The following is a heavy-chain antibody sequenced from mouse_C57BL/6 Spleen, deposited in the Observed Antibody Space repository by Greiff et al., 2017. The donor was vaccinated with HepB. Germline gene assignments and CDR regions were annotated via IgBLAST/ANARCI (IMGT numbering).Heavy chain of an antibody. V-gene: IGHV1-55*01. Sequence: QVQLQQPGAELVKPGASVKMSCKASGYTFTSYWITWVKQRPGQGLEWIGDIYPGSGSTNYNEKFKSKATLTVDTSSSTAYMQLSSLTSEDSAVYYCARGDYDLVHYAMDYWGQGTSVTVSS. CDR2: IYPGSGST. J-gene: IGHJ4*01. CDR1: GYTFTSYW. D-gene: IGHD2-4*01. CDR3: ARGDYDLVHYAMDY.